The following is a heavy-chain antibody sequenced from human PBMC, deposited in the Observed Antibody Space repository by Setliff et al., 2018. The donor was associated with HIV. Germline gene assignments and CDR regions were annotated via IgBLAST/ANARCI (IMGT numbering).Heavy chain of an antibody. CDR1: GYSLTSYS. J-gene: IGHJ6*03. CDR3: TRDHTPPPNYDFWSGQIDLRNIFYYTDV. Sequence: ASVKVSCKASGYSLTSYSINWVRQAPGQGLEWMGYINTNTGNPTYAQGFTGRFVFSVDTPVSTAYLQIFSLKAEDTAVYYCTRDHTPPPNYDFWSGQIDLRNIFYYTDVWGTGSQVTVSS. CDR2: INTNTGNP. V-gene: IGHV7-4-1*01. D-gene: IGHD3-3*01.